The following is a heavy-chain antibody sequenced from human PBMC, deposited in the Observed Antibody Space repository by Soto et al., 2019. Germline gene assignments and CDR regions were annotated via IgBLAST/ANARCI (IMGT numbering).Heavy chain of an antibody. CDR2: IDPNSGRK. J-gene: IGHJ4*02. Sequence: AALTVSCRASGCTCTDNYMHGVRQEPGQGLEWMGWIDPNSGRKNYAQKCQGRVTLTRDTSISTAYMELSRLRSDETAVFYCARDGGGSGWYGPMSYWGQGTPVTVSS. D-gene: IGHD6-19*01. CDR3: ARDGGGSGWYGPMSY. CDR1: GCTCTDNY. V-gene: IGHV1-2*02.